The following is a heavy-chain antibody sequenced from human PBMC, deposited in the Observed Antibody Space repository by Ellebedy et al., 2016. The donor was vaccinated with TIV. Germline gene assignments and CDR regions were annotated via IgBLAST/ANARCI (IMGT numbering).Heavy chain of an antibody. CDR1: GGSISSYY. D-gene: IGHD2-2*01. CDR2: MSHSGNT. J-gene: IGHJ1*01. Sequence: SETLSLXCSVSGGSISSYYWGWIRQPPGKGLEWIGSMSHSGNTYYNPSLKSRVTISVDTSKNQFSLKLTSVTAADTAVYFCVRSGWEVAEDIAIVPAATHFQHWGQGTLVTVSS. V-gene: IGHV4-39*07. CDR3: VRSGWEVAEDIAIVPAATHFQH.